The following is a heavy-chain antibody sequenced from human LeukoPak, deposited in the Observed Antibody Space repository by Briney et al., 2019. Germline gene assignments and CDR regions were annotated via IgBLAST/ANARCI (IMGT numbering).Heavy chain of an antibody. CDR2: IYYSGST. J-gene: IGHJ6*03. V-gene: IGHV4-59*01. Sequence: SETLSLTCTVSGGSISSYYWSWIRQPPGKGLEWIGYIYYSGSTNYNPSLKSRVTISIDTSKNQFSLKLSSVTAADTAVYYCARDGQLAYYYYMDVWGKGTTVTVSS. D-gene: IGHD6-6*01. CDR3: ARDGQLAYYYYMDV. CDR1: GGSISSYY.